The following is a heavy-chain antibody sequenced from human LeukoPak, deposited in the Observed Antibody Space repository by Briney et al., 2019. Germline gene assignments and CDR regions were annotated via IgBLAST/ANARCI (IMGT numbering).Heavy chain of an antibody. D-gene: IGHD1-1*01. Sequence: PSETLSLTCAVSGYSISSSNWWGWIRQPPGKGLEWIGYIYYSGSTYYNPSLKSRVTMSVDTSKNQFSLKLSSVTAEDTAEYYCARKEGHQNVFGYRGQGTLVTVSS. CDR2: IYYSGST. V-gene: IGHV4-28*01. CDR3: ARKEGHQNVFGY. J-gene: IGHJ4*02. CDR1: GYSISSSNW.